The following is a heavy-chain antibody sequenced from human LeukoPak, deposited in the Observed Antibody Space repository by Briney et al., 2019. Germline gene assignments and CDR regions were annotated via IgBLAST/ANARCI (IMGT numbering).Heavy chain of an antibody. CDR3: VRFGVNYDMDV. J-gene: IGHJ6*02. D-gene: IGHD3-16*01. CDR2: IHYSGRA. Sequence: SETLSLTCSVSGGSISGYYWTWVRQPPGKGLEWIGQIHYSGRADYNPSLKSRITMSVDTSRNQISLKLSSVTAADTAIYYCVRFGVNYDMDVWGRGTTVTVFS. V-gene: IGHV4-59*01. CDR1: GGSISGYY.